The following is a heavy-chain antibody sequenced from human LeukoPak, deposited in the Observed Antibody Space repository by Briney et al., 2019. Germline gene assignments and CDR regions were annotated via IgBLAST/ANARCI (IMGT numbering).Heavy chain of an antibody. D-gene: IGHD3-10*01. CDR2: ITSSGGTI. CDR3: ARGVFRAVIKD. J-gene: IGHJ4*02. CDR1: GFTFSSYE. V-gene: IGHV3-48*03. Sequence: AGGSLRLSCAASGFTFSSYEMNWVRQAPGKGLEWVSYITSSGGTIYYADSVKGRFTISRDNAKNSLYLQMNSLRAEDTAVYYCARGVFRAVIKDWGQGTLVTVSS.